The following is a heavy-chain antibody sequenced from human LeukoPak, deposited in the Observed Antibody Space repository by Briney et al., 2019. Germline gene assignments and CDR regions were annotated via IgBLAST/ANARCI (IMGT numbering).Heavy chain of an antibody. Sequence: ASAKVSCKASGYTFTVYYMHWVRQAPGQGLEWMGWLNPNTGGTNYAQKFQGRVTMTRDTSISTAYVELSSLTSDDTAVYYCARVGGYCTTASCSYGMDVWGQGTTVTVSS. CDR2: LNPNTGGT. CDR3: ARVGGYCTTASCSYGMDV. D-gene: IGHD2-2*01. J-gene: IGHJ6*02. CDR1: GYTFTVYY. V-gene: IGHV1-2*02.